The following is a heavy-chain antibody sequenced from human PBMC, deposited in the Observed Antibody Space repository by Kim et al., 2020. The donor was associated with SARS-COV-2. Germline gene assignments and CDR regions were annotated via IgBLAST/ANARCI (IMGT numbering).Heavy chain of an antibody. CDR2: ISHSGST. V-gene: IGHV4-34*01. CDR3: ASPRSKRLDP. CDR1: GGSLSVYY. Sequence: SETLSLTCAVYGGSLSVYYWSWTRQPPGKGLEWIGQISHSGSTNSNQSLKSRVTISAATSKNKFSLKLSLVTAPATAVYYCASPRSKRLDPWGQGTLGT. D-gene: IGHD3-10*01. J-gene: IGHJ5*02.